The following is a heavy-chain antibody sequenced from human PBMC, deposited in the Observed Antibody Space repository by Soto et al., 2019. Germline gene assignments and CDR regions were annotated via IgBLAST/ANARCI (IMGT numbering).Heavy chain of an antibody. J-gene: IGHJ5*02. CDR1: GFIFSNFV. D-gene: IGHD6-19*01. Sequence: EVQLLELGGGLVQPGGSLRLSCAASGFIFSNFVMSWVRQAPGKGLEWVSAISGGGTTTYSADSVKGRFTISRDNSKNTLYLQMNSLRAEDTAVYYCAKGARYSSGTIWFDTWGQGTLVTVSS. V-gene: IGHV3-23*01. CDR2: ISGGGTTT. CDR3: AKGARYSSGTIWFDT.